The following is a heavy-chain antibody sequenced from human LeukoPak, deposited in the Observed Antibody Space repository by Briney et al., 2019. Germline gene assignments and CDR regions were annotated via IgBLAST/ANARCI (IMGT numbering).Heavy chain of an antibody. CDR3: AELGITMIGGV. CDR2: ISSSGSNI. D-gene: IGHD3-10*02. V-gene: IGHV3-48*03. J-gene: IGHJ6*04. Sequence: GGSLRLSCTASGFTLSSYEMNWVRQAPGKGLEWVSYISSSGSNIYCADSVKGRFTISRDNAKNSLYLQMNSLRAEDTAVYYCAELGITMIGGVWGKGTTVTISS. CDR1: GFTLSSYE.